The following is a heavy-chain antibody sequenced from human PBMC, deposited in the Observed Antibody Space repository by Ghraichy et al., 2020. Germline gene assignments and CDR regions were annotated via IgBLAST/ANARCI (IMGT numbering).Heavy chain of an antibody. CDR1: GFTFDDYA. J-gene: IGHJ4*02. V-gene: IGHV3-9*01. CDR2: ISWNSGSI. Sequence: GGSLRLSCAASGFTFDDYAMHWVRQAPGKGLEWVSGISWNSGSIGYADSVKGRFTISRDNAKNSLYLQMNSLRAEDTALYYCAKDRGPTVTTLENWGQGTLVTVSS. D-gene: IGHD4-17*01. CDR3: AKDRGPTVTTLEN.